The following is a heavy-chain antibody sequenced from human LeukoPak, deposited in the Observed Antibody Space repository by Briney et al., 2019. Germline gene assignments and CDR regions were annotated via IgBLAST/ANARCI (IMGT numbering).Heavy chain of an antibody. CDR2: INPNSGGT. V-gene: IGHV1-2*04. J-gene: IGHJ4*02. CDR1: GYTFTGYY. Sequence: GASVKVSCKASGYTFTGYYMHWVRQAPGQGLEWMGWINPNSGGTNYAQKFQGWVTMTRDTSISTAYMELSRLRSDDTAVYYCARGPRGSGWYGDSWGQGTLVTVSS. D-gene: IGHD6-19*01. CDR3: ARGPRGSGWYGDS.